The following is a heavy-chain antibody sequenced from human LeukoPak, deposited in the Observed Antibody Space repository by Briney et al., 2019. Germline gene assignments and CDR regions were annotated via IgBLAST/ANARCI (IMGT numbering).Heavy chain of an antibody. D-gene: IGHD3-3*01. J-gene: IGHJ4*02. CDR2: ISGSGGST. CDR3: AKDLTIFGVVSIDY. V-gene: IGHV3-23*01. Sequence: GGSLRLSCAASGFTFSSYGMSWVRQAPGKGLEWVSAISGSGGSTYYADSVKGRFTTSRDNSKNTLYLQMNSLRVEDTAVYYCAKDLTIFGVVSIDYWGQGTLVTVSS. CDR1: GFTFSSYG.